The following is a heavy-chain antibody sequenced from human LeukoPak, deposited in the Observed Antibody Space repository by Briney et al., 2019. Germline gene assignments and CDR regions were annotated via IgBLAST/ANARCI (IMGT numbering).Heavy chain of an antibody. Sequence: QPGRSLRLSCAASGFTFSSYGMHRVRQAPGKGLEWVAVISYDGSNKYYADSVKGRFTISRDNSKNTLYLQMNSLRAEDTAVYYCAKDRDGDYGFDYWGQGTLVTVSS. D-gene: IGHD4-17*01. CDR2: ISYDGSNK. CDR3: AKDRDGDYGFDY. J-gene: IGHJ4*02. V-gene: IGHV3-30*18. CDR1: GFTFSSYG.